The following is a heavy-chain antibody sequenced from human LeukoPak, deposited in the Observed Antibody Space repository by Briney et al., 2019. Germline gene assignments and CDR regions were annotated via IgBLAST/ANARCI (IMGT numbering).Heavy chain of an antibody. CDR1: GFTFSDYA. V-gene: IGHV3-23*01. J-gene: IGHJ4*02. Sequence: PGGSLRLSCAASGFTFSDYATSCVRQAPGKGLDWVSAITAGGDSTYYADSVKGRFTISRDNSKNTLYLQMSSLTVADTAVYYCVKGSRAARPYYFDYWGQGTLVTVSS. CDR3: VKGSRAARPYYFDY. CDR2: ITAGGDST. D-gene: IGHD6-6*01.